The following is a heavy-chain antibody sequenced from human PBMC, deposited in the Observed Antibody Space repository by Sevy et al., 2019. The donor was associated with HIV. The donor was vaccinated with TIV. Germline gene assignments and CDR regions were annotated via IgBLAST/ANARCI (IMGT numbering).Heavy chain of an antibody. CDR1: GFTFGDYA. V-gene: IGHV3-49*04. CDR3: TWWKGAQPIFDY. J-gene: IGHJ4*02. D-gene: IGHD2-15*01. Sequence: GGSLRLSCTASGFTFGDYAMSWVRQAPGKGLEWVAFVKNKGQGGTLDHAASVKGRFTMSRDDSKSIAYLQMNDLKTEDTGVYYCTWWKGAQPIFDYWGQGALVTVSS. CDR2: VKNKGQGGTL.